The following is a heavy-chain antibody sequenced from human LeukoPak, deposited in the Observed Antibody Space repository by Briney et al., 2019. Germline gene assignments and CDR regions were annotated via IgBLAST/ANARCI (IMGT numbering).Heavy chain of an antibody. CDR3: ARVRGSSWRYYYMDV. Sequence: PSETLSLTCTVSGGSISSYYWSWIRQPAGKGLEFIGRIYNTGSSNYNPSLESRVTISIDTSKNQFSLKLSSVTAADTAVYYCARVRGSSWRYYYMDVWGKGTTVTVSS. J-gene: IGHJ6*03. V-gene: IGHV4-4*07. CDR2: IYNTGSS. CDR1: GGSISSYY. D-gene: IGHD1-26*01.